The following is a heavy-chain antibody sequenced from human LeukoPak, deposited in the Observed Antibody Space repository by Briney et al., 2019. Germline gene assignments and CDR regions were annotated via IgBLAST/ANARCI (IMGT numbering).Heavy chain of an antibody. V-gene: IGHV4-30-4*08. D-gene: IGHD4/OR15-4a*01. CDR1: GGSISSGDYY. Sequence: SETLSLTCTVSGGSISSGDYYWSWIRQPPGKGLERIGYIYYSGSTYYNPSLKSRVTISVDTSKNQFSLKLSSVTAADTAVYYCARGVLGSGAFDIWGQGTMVTVSS. CDR3: ARGVLGSGAFDI. CDR2: IYYSGST. J-gene: IGHJ3*02.